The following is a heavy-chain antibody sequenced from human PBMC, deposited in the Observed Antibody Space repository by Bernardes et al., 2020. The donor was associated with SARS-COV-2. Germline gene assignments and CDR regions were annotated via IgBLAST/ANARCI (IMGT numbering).Heavy chain of an antibody. Sequence: GGSLRLSCAASGFTFSTSNMNWLRQAPGKGLEWVSSISPDSAYTYYADSVKGRFTISRDNAKRSLYVQMNSLRAEDTAVYYCARGLQSTPLVDYWGQGTLVTVSS. D-gene: IGHD4-4*01. CDR1: GFTFSTSN. V-gene: IGHV3-21*01. J-gene: IGHJ4*02. CDR3: ARGLQSTPLVDY. CDR2: ISPDSAYT.